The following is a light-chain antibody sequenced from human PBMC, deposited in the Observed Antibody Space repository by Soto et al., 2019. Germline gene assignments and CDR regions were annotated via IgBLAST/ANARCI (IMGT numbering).Light chain of an antibody. Sequence: EIVLTQSPGTLSLSPGERATLSCRASQSVSSNYFAWYQQKPGQAPRLLIYGASSRATGIPDRFSGSGSGTYVTHTISRLETEDFAVYSGQQYGSSPPGLTFGGGTKVEIK. CDR3: QQYGSSPPGLT. CDR2: GAS. J-gene: IGKJ4*01. V-gene: IGKV3-20*01. CDR1: QSVSSNY.